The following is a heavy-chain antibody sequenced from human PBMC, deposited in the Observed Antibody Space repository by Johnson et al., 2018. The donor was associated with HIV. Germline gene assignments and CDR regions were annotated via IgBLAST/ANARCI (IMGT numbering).Heavy chain of an antibody. CDR3: ENSIAAAGGVDI. CDR2: ISGSGGST. D-gene: IGHD6-13*01. Sequence: VQLVESGGGLVQPGGSLRLSCAASGFTFSSYAMSWVRQAPGKGLEWVSAISGSGGSTYYADSVKGRFTISRDNSKNTLYLQMNRLRAEDTSVYYWENSIAAAGGVDIWGQGTMVTVSS. J-gene: IGHJ3*02. V-gene: IGHV3-23*04. CDR1: GFTFSSYA.